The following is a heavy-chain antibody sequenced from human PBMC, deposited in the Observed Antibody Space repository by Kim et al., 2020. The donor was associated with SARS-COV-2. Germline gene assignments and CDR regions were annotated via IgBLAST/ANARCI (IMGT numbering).Heavy chain of an antibody. CDR3: ARGAGKSDS. CDR2: GST. Sequence: GSTNDNPSRKSRVTVSVDTSKNQFSLKLSSVTAADTAVYYCARGAGKSDSWGQGTLVTVSS. J-gene: IGHJ4*02. V-gene: IGHV4-34*01. D-gene: IGHD3-10*01.